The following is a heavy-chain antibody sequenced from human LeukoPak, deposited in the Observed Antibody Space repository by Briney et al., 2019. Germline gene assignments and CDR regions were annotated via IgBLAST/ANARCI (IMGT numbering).Heavy chain of an antibody. V-gene: IGHV4-39*07. D-gene: IGHD3-3*01. CDR3: ARVPYYDFWSGYSSESAYFDY. CDR2: INHSGST. CDR1: GGSISNSGYF. Sequence: SETLSLTCTVSGGSISNSGYFWGWIRQPPGKGLEWIGEINHSGSTNYNPSLKSRVTISVDTSKNQFSLKLSSVTAADTAGYYCARVPYYDFWSGYSSESAYFDYWGQGTLVTVSS. J-gene: IGHJ4*02.